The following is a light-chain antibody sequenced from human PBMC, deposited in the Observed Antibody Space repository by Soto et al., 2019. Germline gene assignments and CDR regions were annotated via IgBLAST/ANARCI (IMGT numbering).Light chain of an antibody. CDR2: DAS. CDR1: QQSISNY. CDR3: QQRSNLPET. Sequence: EIVLTQSAGTLSLPPGERVPLSCRARQQSISNYLAWYKQKPGQAPRLLIYDASNMATGIPARFSGSGSGTDFTLTISSLQPEDFAVYYCQQRSNLPETFGQGTKVDIK. J-gene: IGKJ1*01. V-gene: IGKV3-11*01.